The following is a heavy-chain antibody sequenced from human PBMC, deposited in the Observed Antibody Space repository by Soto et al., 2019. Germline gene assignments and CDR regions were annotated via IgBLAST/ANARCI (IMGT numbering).Heavy chain of an antibody. CDR3: ARTFGVVTDYYYYGMDV. CDR2: IIPIFGTA. V-gene: IGHV1-69*13. D-gene: IGHD3-3*01. J-gene: IGHJ6*02. CDR1: GGTFSSYA. Sequence: SVKVSCKASGGTFSSYAISWVRQAPGQGLEWMGGIIPIFGTANYAQRFQGRVTITADESTSTAYMELSSLRAEDTAVYYCARTFGVVTDYYYYGMDVWGQGTTVTVSS.